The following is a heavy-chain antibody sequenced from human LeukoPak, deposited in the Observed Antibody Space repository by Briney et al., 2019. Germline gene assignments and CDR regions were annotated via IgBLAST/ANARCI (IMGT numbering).Heavy chain of an antibody. D-gene: IGHD2-8*01. CDR3: AKALPYCTNGVCYILGAFDI. CDR2: ISGCGGST. V-gene: IGHV3-23*01. Sequence: GGSLRLSCAASGFTFSSYAMSWVRQAPGKGLEWVSAISGCGGSTYYADSVKGRFTISRDNSKNTLYLQMNSLRAEDTAVYYCAKALPYCTNGVCYILGAFDIWGQGTMVTVSS. CDR1: GFTFSSYA. J-gene: IGHJ3*02.